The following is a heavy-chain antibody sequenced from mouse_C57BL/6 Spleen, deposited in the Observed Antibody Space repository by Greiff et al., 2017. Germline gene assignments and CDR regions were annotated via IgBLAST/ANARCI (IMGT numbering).Heavy chain of an antibody. V-gene: IGHV1-18*01. CDR2: INPNNGGT. CDR3: ARTYYSNYYYFDY. Sequence: EVQLQQSGPELVKPGASVKIPCKASGYTFTDYNMDWVKQSHGKSLEWIGDINPNNGGTIYNQKFKGKATLTVDKSSSTAYMELRSLTSEDTAVYYGARTYYSNYYYFDYWGQGTTLTVSS. J-gene: IGHJ2*01. D-gene: IGHD2-5*01. CDR1: GYTFTDYN.